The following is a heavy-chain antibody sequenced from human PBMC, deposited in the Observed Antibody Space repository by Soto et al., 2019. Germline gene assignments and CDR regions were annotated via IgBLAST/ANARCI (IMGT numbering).Heavy chain of an antibody. CDR1: GGTFSSYT. CDR2: IIPILGIA. Sequence: SVKVSCKASGGTFSSYTISWVRQAPGQGFEWMGRIIPILGIANYAQKFQGRVTITADKSTSTAYMELSSLRSEDTAVYYCARDRGIVVVPAAILTFDIWGQGTMVTVS. D-gene: IGHD2-2*01. J-gene: IGHJ3*02. V-gene: IGHV1-69*04. CDR3: ARDRGIVVVPAAILTFDI.